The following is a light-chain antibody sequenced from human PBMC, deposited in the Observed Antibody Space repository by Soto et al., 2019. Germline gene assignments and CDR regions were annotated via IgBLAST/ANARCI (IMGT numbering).Light chain of an antibody. V-gene: IGKV1-5*01. Sequence: DIQMTQSPSTLSASVGDTVTITCRASESIDNWLAWYQQKPGKAPKLLIFAASTLESGVPSRFSGSGSETEFTLTISSLQPDDFATYFCHSRAFGQGTRL. CDR2: AAS. J-gene: IGKJ5*01. CDR3: HSRA. CDR1: ESIDNW.